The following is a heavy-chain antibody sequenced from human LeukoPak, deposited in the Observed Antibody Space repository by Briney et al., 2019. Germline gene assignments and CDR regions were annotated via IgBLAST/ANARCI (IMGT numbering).Heavy chain of an antibody. CDR2: IWYDGSNK. CDR3: VRDPSGSGFAFDS. CDR1: GFTFSSYG. J-gene: IGHJ4*02. Sequence: GRSLRLSCAASGFTFSSYGMHWVRQAPGKGLEWVAVIWYDGSNKYYADSVKGRFTISRDNSEDTLYLQMNSLRAEDTAVYYCVRDPSGSGFAFDSWGQGALVTVSS. D-gene: IGHD1-1*01. V-gene: IGHV3-33*01.